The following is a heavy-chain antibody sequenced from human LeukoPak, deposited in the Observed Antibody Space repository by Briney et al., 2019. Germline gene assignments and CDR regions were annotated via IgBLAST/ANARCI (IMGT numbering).Heavy chain of an antibody. Sequence: PSGTLSLTCAVSGGSITSSNWWTWVRQPPGKGLEWIGEIYHSESTSYNPTLKSRVTISVDKSKNQFSLKLSSVTAADTAVYYCARRLYSGYDFDYYGLDVWGQGTTVTVPS. D-gene: IGHD5-12*01. V-gene: IGHV4-4*02. CDR1: GGSITSSNW. CDR2: IYHSEST. CDR3: ARRLYSGYDFDYYGLDV. J-gene: IGHJ6*02.